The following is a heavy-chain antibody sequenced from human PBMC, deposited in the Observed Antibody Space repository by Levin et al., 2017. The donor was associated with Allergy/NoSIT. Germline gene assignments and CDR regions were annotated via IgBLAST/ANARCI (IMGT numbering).Heavy chain of an antibody. CDR2: ISESGGRT. D-gene: IGHD3-22*01. CDR3: AKEDSSGHYYNA. CDR1: GFTFSSYA. V-gene: IGHV3-23*01. J-gene: IGHJ4*02. Sequence: GASVKVSCAASGFTFSSYAMNWVRQAPGKGLEWVSGISESGGRTYYADSVKGRFTVSRDNSKDTLYLQMNSLRAEDTAVYHCAKEDSSGHYYNAWGQGILVTVSS.